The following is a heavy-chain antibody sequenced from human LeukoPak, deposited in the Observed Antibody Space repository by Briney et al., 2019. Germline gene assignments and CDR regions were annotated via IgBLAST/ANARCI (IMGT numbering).Heavy chain of an antibody. Sequence: PSETLSLTCTVSGGSISSYYWSWIRQPPRKGLEWIGYIYYSGSTNYNPSLKSRVTISVDTSKNQFSLDLSSVTAADTAVYYCARARYNWFDPWGQGTLVTVSS. J-gene: IGHJ5*02. CDR1: GGSISSYY. V-gene: IGHV4-59*01. CDR3: ARARYNWFDP. CDR2: IYYSGST.